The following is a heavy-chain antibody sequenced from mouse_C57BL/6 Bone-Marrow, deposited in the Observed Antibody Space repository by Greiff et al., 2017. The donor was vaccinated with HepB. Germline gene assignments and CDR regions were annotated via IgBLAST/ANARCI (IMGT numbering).Heavy chain of an antibody. CDR3: ARGGAQATFDY. CDR2: INPGSGGT. V-gene: IGHV1-54*01. D-gene: IGHD3-2*02. Sequence: VMLVESGAELVRPGTSVKVSCKASGYAFTNYLIEWVKQRPGQGLEWIGVINPGSGGTNYNEKFKGKATLTADKSSSTAYMQLSSLTSEDSAVYFCARGGAQATFDYWGQGTTLTVSS. CDR1: GYAFTNYL. J-gene: IGHJ2*01.